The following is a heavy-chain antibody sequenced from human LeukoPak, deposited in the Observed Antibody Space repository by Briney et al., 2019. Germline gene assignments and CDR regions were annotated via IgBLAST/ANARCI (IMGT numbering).Heavy chain of an antibody. Sequence: PSETLSLTCTVSGGSISSYYWSWIRQPPGKGLEWIGYIYYSGSTNYNPSLKSRVTISVDTSKNQFSLKLSSVTAADTAVYYCARESLVGAQGSFDIWGQGTMVTVSS. D-gene: IGHD1-26*01. CDR2: IYYSGST. V-gene: IGHV4-59*01. CDR3: ARESLVGAQGSFDI. J-gene: IGHJ3*02. CDR1: GGSISSYY.